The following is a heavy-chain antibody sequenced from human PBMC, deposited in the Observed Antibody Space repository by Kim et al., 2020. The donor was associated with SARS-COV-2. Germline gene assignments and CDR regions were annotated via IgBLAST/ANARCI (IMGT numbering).Heavy chain of an antibody. Sequence: GGSLRLSCAASGFTFSSYAMSWVRQAPGRGLEWVSVISGGGDTTYYADSVKGRFTISRDNSKNTLYLQVNSLRAEDTAVYYCAKRRAAAAMGTLVGMDVWGQGTTVTVSS. CDR2: ISGGGDTT. V-gene: IGHV3-23*01. CDR1: GFTFSSYA. J-gene: IGHJ6*02. D-gene: IGHD6-13*01. CDR3: AKRRAAAAMGTLVGMDV.